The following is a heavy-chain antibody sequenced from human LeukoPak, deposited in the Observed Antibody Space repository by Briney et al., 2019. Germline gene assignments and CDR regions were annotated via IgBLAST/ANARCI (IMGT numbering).Heavy chain of an antibody. V-gene: IGHV3-30*01. J-gene: IGHJ4*02. CDR2: LSSDGSKT. D-gene: IGHD6-19*01. Sequence: PGGSLRLFCAASGFTFSGYPMHWVRHAPGKGIEWVTILSSDGSKTYYADSVKGRFTISRDNPKNSLYLQMNSLSGEHAAVFYCARAVNSGWHIIDYWGQGTLLTVSS. CDR1: GFTFSGYP. CDR3: ARAVNSGWHIIDY.